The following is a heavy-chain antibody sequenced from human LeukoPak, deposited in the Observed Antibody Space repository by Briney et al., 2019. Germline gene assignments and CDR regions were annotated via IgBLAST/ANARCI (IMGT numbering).Heavy chain of an antibody. D-gene: IGHD2-2*01. CDR2: INHSGST. J-gene: IGHJ5*02. Sequence: SETLSLTCAVYGGSFSGYYWSWIRQPPGKGLEWIGEINHSGSTNYNPSLKSRVTISVDTSKNQFSLKLSSVTAADTAVYYCARSPHCSSTSCYRIGFDWFDPWGQGTLVTVSS. V-gene: IGHV4-34*01. CDR3: ARSPHCSSTSCYRIGFDWFDP. CDR1: GGSFSGYY.